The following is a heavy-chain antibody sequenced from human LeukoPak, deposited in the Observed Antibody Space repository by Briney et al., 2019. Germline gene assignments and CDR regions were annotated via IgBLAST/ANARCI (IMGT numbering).Heavy chain of an antibody. CDR3: ARDGRDDSSGYYYGY. CDR2: INPSGGGT. J-gene: IGHJ4*02. D-gene: IGHD3-22*01. Sequence: ASVKVSCKASGYTFTSYYMHWVRQAPGQGLEWMGIINPSGGGTSYAQKFQGRVTMTRDTSTSTVYMELSSLRSEDTAVYYCARDGRDDSSGYYYGYWGQGTLVTVSS. CDR1: GYTFTSYY. V-gene: IGHV1-46*01.